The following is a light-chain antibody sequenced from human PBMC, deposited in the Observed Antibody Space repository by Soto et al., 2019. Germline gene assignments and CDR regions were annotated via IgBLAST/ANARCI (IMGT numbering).Light chain of an antibody. J-gene: IGKJ1*01. Sequence: EIVMTQSPATLSVSPGERATLSCRASQSVRSNLAWYQQNPGQAPRLLIYGASTRATGIPARFSGSGSATEFTLTISSLQSEDFAVYYCQQYNEWPKTFGQGTKVDIK. CDR3: QQYNEWPKT. CDR2: GAS. CDR1: QSVRSN. V-gene: IGKV3-15*01.